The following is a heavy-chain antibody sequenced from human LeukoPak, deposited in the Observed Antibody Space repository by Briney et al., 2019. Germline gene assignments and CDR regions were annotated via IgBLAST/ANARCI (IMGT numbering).Heavy chain of an antibody. Sequence: EASVKVSCKASGYTFTSYGISWVRQAPGQGLEWMGWISAYNGNTNYAQKLQGRVTMTTDTSTSTAYMELRSLRSDDTAVYYCARGGPAAYYYYYMDVWGKGTTVTVSS. J-gene: IGHJ6*03. D-gene: IGHD2-2*01. CDR3: ARGGPAAYYYYYMDV. CDR1: GYTFTSYG. V-gene: IGHV1-18*01. CDR2: ISAYNGNT.